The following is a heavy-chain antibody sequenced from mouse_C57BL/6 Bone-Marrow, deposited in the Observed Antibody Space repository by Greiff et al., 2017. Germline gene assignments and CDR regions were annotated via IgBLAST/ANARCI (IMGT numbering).Heavy chain of an antibody. CDR2: ISSGSSTI. V-gene: IGHV5-17*01. J-gene: IGHJ4*01. D-gene: IGHD1-2*01. CDR3: ARGRRHYAMDY. Sequence: EVKLVDSGGGLVKPGGSLKLPCAASGFTFSDYGMHWVRQAPEMGLEWVAYISSGSSTIYYAYTVKGRFTIIRDNAKNTLFLQMTMLRSVDTAMFYCARGRRHYAMDYWGQGTSVTVSS. CDR1: GFTFSDYG.